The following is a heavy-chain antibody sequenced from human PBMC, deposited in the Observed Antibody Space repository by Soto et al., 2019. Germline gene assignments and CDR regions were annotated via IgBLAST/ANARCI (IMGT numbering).Heavy chain of an antibody. CDR1: GFSFSNYW. CDR3: ARDVGFDYAN. D-gene: IGHD2-2*01. CDR2: LNQDGSEI. J-gene: IGHJ4*02. V-gene: IGHV3-7*01. Sequence: EVQLVESGGGLVQPGGSLRLSCVASGFSFSNYWMSWVRQAPGKGLEWVANLNQDGSEINYVDSVKGRFAISRDNDENSLHLQMNYVSAEDTGVYFCARDVGFDYANWGQGTLVTVSS.